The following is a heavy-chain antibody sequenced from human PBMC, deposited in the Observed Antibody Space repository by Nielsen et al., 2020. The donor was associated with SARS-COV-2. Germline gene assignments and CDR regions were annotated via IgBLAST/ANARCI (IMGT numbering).Heavy chain of an antibody. CDR3: AREGYYDFWSGYYTGARYGWYFDL. J-gene: IGHJ2*01. Sequence: SETLSLTCTVPGGSISSYYWSWIRQPPGKGLEWIGYIYYSGSTNYNPSLKSRVTISVDTSKNQFSLKLSSVTAADTAVYYCAREGYYDFWSGYYTGARYGWYFDLWGRGTLVTVSS. CDR2: IYYSGST. CDR1: GGSISSYY. V-gene: IGHV4-59*01. D-gene: IGHD3-3*01.